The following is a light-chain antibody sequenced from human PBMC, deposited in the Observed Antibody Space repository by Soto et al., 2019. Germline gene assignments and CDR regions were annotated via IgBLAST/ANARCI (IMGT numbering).Light chain of an antibody. V-gene: IGKV3-20*01. CDR2: DVS. CDR1: ESVTDY. J-gene: IGKJ1*01. CDR3: QQYGSSPWT. Sequence: EIVLTHAPSTLSLSPWERGTLSFMASESVTDYLAWYQQKPGQAPRLLVYDVSNRATGIPARFSGGGSGTDFTLTISRLEPEDFAVYYCQQYGSSPWTFGQGTKVDIK.